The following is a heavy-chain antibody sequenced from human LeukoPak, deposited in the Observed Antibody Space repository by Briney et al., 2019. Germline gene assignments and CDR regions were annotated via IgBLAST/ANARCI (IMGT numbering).Heavy chain of an antibody. CDR3: ARKNYDILTGGGSWFDP. J-gene: IGHJ5*02. D-gene: IGHD3-9*01. Sequence: ASVKVSCKASGYTFTGYYMHWVRQAPGQGLEWMGWINPNSGGTNYAQKFQGRVTMTTDTSTSTAYMELRSLRSDDTAVYYCARKNYDILTGGGSWFDPWGQGTLVTVSS. V-gene: IGHV1-2*02. CDR1: GYTFTGYY. CDR2: INPNSGGT.